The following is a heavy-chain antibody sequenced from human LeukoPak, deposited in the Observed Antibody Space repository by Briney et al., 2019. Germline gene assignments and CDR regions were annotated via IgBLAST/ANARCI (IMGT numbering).Heavy chain of an antibody. CDR3: ARVPYYDFRSGYLADY. CDR1: GFTFSDYY. V-gene: IGHV3-11*04. D-gene: IGHD3-3*01. Sequence: GGSLRLSCAASGFTFSDYYMSWIRQAPGKGLEWVSYISSSGSTIYYADSVKGRFTISRDNAKNSLYLQMNSLRAEDTAVYYCARVPYYDFRSGYLADYWGQGTLVTVSS. CDR2: ISSSGSTI. J-gene: IGHJ4*02.